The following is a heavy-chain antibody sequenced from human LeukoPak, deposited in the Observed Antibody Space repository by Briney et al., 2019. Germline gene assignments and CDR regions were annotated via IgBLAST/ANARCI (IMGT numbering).Heavy chain of an antibody. CDR2: INPNSGDT. J-gene: IGHJ4*02. D-gene: IGHD2-15*01. CDR1: GYTFTSYG. V-gene: IGHV1-2*02. CDR3: ARSAGSANLVY. Sequence: ASVKVSCKASGYTFTSYGISWVRQAPGQGLEWMAWINPNSGDTNYAQKFQDRVTVTRDTPISTAYMELSRLSSDDTAVYFCARSAGSANLVYWGQGTLVTVSS.